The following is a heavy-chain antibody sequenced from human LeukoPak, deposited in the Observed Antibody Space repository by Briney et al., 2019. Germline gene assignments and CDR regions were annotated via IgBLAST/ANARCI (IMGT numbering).Heavy chain of an antibody. CDR1: GYTFTGYY. CDR2: INPNSGGT. CDR3: ARYPDSSGWSQTNDY. V-gene: IGHV1-2*02. D-gene: IGHD6-19*01. J-gene: IGHJ4*02. Sequence: GASVKVSCKASGYTFTGYYMHWVRQAPGQGLEWMGWINPNSGGTNYAQKFQGRVTMTRDTSISTAYLDLSSLRSDDTAVYYCARYPDSSGWSQTNDYWGQGTLVTVSS.